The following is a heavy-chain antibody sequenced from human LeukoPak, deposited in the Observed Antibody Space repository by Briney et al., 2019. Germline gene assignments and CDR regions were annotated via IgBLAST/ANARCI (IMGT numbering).Heavy chain of an antibody. CDR2: INSDGSRT. Sequence: GGSLRLSCAASRFIFSTYWMHWVRQAPGKGLVWVSRINSDGSRTNYADSGKGRCTIPRDNAKNTLYLKMNSLRDEDTAIYYCARDVGEYQILGFDYWGQGTLVTVSS. V-gene: IGHV3-74*01. J-gene: IGHJ4*02. D-gene: IGHD3-10*01. CDR1: RFIFSTYW. CDR3: ARDVGEYQILGFDY.